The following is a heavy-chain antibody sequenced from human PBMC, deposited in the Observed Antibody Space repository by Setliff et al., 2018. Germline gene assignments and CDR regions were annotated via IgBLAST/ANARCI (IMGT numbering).Heavy chain of an antibody. D-gene: IGHD2-2*01. J-gene: IGHJ4*02. V-gene: IGHV1-3*01. CDR1: GYTFTSYA. CDR3: ARAHSSTLSVQDY. Sequence: ASVKVSCKASGYTFTSYAMHWVRQAPGQRLEWMGWINAGNGNTKYSQKFQGRFTISRDNATNTLYLQMNSLRAEDTAVYYCARAHSSTLSVQDYWGQGTLVTVSS. CDR2: INAGNGNT.